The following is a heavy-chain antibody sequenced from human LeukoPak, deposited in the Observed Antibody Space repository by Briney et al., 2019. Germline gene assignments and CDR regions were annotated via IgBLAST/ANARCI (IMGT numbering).Heavy chain of an antibody. CDR2: IYPGDSET. J-gene: IGHJ6*02. D-gene: IGHD2-21*02. CDR3: ARRCGGDCYSPIGVDV. CDR1: GYSFTSYW. Sequence: GESLKISCKGSGYSFTSYWIGWVRQMPGKGLEWMGIIYPGDSETRYSPSFQGQVTISADKSISTAYLQWSSLKASDTAMYYCARRCGGDCYSPIGVDVWGQGTTVTVSS. V-gene: IGHV5-51*01.